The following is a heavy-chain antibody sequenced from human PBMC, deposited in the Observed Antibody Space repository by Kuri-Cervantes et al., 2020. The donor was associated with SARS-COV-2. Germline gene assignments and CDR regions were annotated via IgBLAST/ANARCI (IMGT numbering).Heavy chain of an antibody. V-gene: IGHV3-30*18. D-gene: IGHD2-21*01. CDR1: GFNFSRTD. Sequence: GESLKISCAASGFNFSRTDMHWVRQAPGKGLEWVAVISYDGKKKKCIGSGEGRFTISRDNSQNTVYLRMTNLRSEDTAMYYCAKDHFGVHDFWGQGSLVTVSS. CDR3: AKDHFGVHDF. CDR2: ISYDGKKK. J-gene: IGHJ4*02.